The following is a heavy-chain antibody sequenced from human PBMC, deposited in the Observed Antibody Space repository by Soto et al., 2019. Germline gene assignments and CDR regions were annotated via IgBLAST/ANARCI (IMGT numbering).Heavy chain of an antibody. Sequence: EVQLVESGGGLVQPGGSLRLSCAASGFTFSSYWMHWVRQAPGKGLVWVSRINSDGSSTSYADSVKGRFTISRDNPKNTLYLQMNSLRAEDTAVYYCARMWAVAGLYYYYGMDVWGQGTTVTVSS. V-gene: IGHV3-74*01. CDR2: INSDGSST. CDR3: ARMWAVAGLYYYYGMDV. D-gene: IGHD6-19*01. CDR1: GFTFSSYW. J-gene: IGHJ6*02.